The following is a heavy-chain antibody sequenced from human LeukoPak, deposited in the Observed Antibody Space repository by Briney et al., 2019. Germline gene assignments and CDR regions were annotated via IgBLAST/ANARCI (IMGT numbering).Heavy chain of an antibody. V-gene: IGHV3-30-3*01. CDR2: ISYDGSNK. Sequence: GGSLRLSCAASGFTFSSYAMHWVRQAPGKGLEWVAVISYDGSNKYYADSVKGRFTISRDNSKNTLYLQMNSLRAEDTAVYYCARVTGGYSYGHGYFDYWGQGTLVTVSS. CDR3: ARVTGGYSYGHGYFDY. CDR1: GFTFSSYA. D-gene: IGHD5-18*01. J-gene: IGHJ4*02.